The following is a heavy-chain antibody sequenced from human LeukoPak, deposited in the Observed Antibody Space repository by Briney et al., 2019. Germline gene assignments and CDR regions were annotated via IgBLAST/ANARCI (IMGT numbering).Heavy chain of an antibody. V-gene: IGHV3-21*01. CDR1: GFTFSTYS. J-gene: IGHJ4*02. Sequence: GGSLRLSCAASGFTFSTYSMNWVRQAPGKGLEWVSSISSSSSYMFYADSAKGRFTISRDNAKNSLYLQVNSLRAEDTAVYYCVRVVPGTGSLDFWGQGALVTVSS. CDR3: VRVVPGTGSLDF. D-gene: IGHD1-1*01. CDR2: ISSSSSYM.